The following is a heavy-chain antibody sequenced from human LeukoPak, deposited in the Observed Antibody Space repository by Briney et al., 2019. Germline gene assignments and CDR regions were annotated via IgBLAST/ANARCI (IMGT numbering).Heavy chain of an antibody. CDR1: GGSISSGGYY. CDR3: AGDAGAQGASFDY. Sequence: NPSETLSLTCTVSGGSISSGGYYWSWIRQHPGKGLEWIGYIYYSGSTYYNPSLKSRVTISVDTSKNQFSLKLSSVIAADTAVYYCAGDAGAQGASFDYWGQGTLVTVSS. J-gene: IGHJ4*02. V-gene: IGHV4-31*03. CDR2: IYYSGST.